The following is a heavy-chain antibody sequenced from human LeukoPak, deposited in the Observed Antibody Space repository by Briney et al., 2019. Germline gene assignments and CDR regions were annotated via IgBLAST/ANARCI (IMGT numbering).Heavy chain of an antibody. CDR3: ASYSAAGYYFDY. D-gene: IGHD6-13*01. Sequence: PSETLSLTCTVSGGSISSYYWSWIRQPPGKGLEWIGYIYYSGSTNYNPSLKSRVTISVDTSKNQFSLKLSSVTAADTAVYYCASYSAAGYYFDYWGQGTLVTVSS. V-gene: IGHV4-59*08. CDR2: IYYSGST. J-gene: IGHJ4*02. CDR1: GGSISSYY.